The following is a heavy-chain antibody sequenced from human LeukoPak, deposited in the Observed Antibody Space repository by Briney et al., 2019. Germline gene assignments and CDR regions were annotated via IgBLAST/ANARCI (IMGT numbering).Heavy chain of an antibody. CDR3: ARGFRNGPFDC. CDR1: GFTFDYYG. D-gene: IGHD2-8*01. Sequence: GASLRLCCEASGFTFDYYGVSWVRQPPEKGLELGSGINRNGGSTDYAASVRGRFTISRDNAKNSHFLQMNSLRVEDTALYYCARGFRNGPFDCWGQGTLVTVSS. V-gene: IGHV3-20*04. J-gene: IGHJ4*02. CDR2: INRNGGST.